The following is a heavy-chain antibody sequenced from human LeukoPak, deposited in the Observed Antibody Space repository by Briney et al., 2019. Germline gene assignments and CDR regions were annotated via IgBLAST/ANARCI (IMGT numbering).Heavy chain of an antibody. CDR1: GFTFSSYA. V-gene: IGHV3-23*01. CDR2: ISGSGGST. J-gene: IGHJ4*02. Sequence: SGGSLRLSCAASGFTFSSYAMSWVRQTPGKGLEWVSAISGSGGSTYYADSVKGRFTISRDNSKNTLYLQMNSLRAEDTAVYYCAKGTVVVPIYFDYWGQGTLVTVSS. D-gene: IGHD2-2*01. CDR3: AKGTVVVPIYFDY.